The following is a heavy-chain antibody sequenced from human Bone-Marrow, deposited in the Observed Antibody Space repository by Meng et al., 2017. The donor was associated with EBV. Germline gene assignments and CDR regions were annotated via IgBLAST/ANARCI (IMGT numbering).Heavy chain of an antibody. CDR3: ARDLVVGATSFHY. D-gene: IGHD1-26*01. V-gene: IGHV1-2*06. CDR1: GYTFTGHY. CDR2: INPNSGGT. Sequence: QVRLVQAVAEVKKPGASVKGTGKASGYTFTGHYMHWVRQAPGQGLEWMGRINPNSGGTNYAQKFQGRVTMTRDTSISTAYMELSRLRSDDTAVYYCARDLVVGATSFHYWGQGTLVTVSS. J-gene: IGHJ4*02.